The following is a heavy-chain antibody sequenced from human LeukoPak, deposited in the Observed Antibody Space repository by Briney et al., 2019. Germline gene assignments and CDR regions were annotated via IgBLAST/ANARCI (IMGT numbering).Heavy chain of an antibody. CDR2: IYYSGGT. J-gene: IGHJ4*02. D-gene: IGHD4-23*01. CDR3: ARIHYGGSDY. V-gene: IGHV4-59*01. CDR1: GGSINYYY. Sequence: SETLSLTCTFSGGSINYYYWMWIRQPPGKGLEWIGYIYYSGGTHYNPSLKSRVTMLVDTSKNQSSLKLTAVTAADTAVYYCARIHYGGSDYWGQGTLVTVSS.